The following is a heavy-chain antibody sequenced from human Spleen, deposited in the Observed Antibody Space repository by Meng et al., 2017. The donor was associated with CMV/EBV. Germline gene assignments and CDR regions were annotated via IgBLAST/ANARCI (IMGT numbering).Heavy chain of an antibody. CDR3: ARRAGDDSSGYYYDYFDY. CDR2: IIPILGIA. J-gene: IGHJ4*02. Sequence: SVKVSCKASGGTFSSYTISWVRQAPGQGLEWMGRIIPILGIANYAQKFQGRVTITADKSTSTAYMELSSLRSEDTAMYYCARRAGDDSSGYYYDYFDYWGQGTLVTVSS. CDR1: GGTFSSYT. D-gene: IGHD3-22*01. V-gene: IGHV1-69*02.